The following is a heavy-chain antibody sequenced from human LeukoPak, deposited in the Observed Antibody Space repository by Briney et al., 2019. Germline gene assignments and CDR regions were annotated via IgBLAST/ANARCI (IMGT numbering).Heavy chain of an antibody. CDR3: ARDRSGSYVPDAFDI. D-gene: IGHD1-26*01. V-gene: IGHV3-30*04. J-gene: IGHJ3*02. CDR2: ISYDGSNK. CDR1: GFTFSSYA. Sequence: PGRSLRLSCAASGFTFSSYAMHWVRQAPGKGLEWVAVISYDGSNKYYADSVKGRFTISRDNSKNTLYLQMNSLRAEDTAVYYCARDRSGSYVPDAFDIWGQGTMVTVSS.